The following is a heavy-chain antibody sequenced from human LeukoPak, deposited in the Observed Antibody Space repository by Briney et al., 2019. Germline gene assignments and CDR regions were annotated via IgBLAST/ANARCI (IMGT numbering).Heavy chain of an antibody. D-gene: IGHD2-2*01. J-gene: IGHJ3*02. CDR1: GFTFSDHY. Sequence: GGSLRLSCAASGFTFSDHYMTWIRQAAGKGLECLSYISSSGTTLYLADSVKGRFTISGDNAKNSLYLQMDSLRAEDTAVYYCARDSPLYCATTSCSYSGAFDIWGQGTMVTVSS. CDR2: ISSSGTTL. CDR3: ARDSPLYCATTSCSYSGAFDI. V-gene: IGHV3-11*01.